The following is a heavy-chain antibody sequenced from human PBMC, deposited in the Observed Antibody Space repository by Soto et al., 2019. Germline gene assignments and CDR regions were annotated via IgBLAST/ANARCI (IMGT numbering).Heavy chain of an antibody. D-gene: IGHD6-13*01. V-gene: IGHV4-39*01. J-gene: IGHJ6*02. Sequence: SETLSLTCTVSGGSISSSSYYWGWIRQPPGKGLEWIGSIYYSGSTYYNPSLKSRVTISVDTSKNQFSLKLSSVTAADTAVYYCAGLYSSSSGYYYGMDVWGQGTTVTVSS. CDR3: AGLYSSSSGYYYGMDV. CDR2: IYYSGST. CDR1: GGSISSSSYY.